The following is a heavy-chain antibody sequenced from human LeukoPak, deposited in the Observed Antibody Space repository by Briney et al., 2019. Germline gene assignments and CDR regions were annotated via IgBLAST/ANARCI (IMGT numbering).Heavy chain of an antibody. CDR2: IFSGGST. CDR1: GFTVSSNY. Sequence: PGGSLRLSCAASGFTVSSNYMSWVRQAPGKGLEWVSVIFSGGSTYYADSVKDRFTISRDNSKNTLYLQMNSLRAEDTAVYYCARDRGYSYGYGDYYYYGMDVWGQGTTVTVSS. CDR3: ARDRGYSYGYGDYYYYGMDV. D-gene: IGHD5-18*01. J-gene: IGHJ6*02. V-gene: IGHV3-53*01.